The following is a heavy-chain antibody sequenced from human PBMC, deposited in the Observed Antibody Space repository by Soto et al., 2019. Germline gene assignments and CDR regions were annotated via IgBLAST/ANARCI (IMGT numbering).Heavy chain of an antibody. Sequence: PGGSLRLSCAVSGFTFSNFGMIWVRQAPGKGLEWVSYISSSGSTIYYADSVKGRFTISRDNAKNSLYLQMNSLRAEDTAVYYCASAGGYFDWLPRPDPEYFQHWGQGTLVTVSS. CDR1: GFTFSNFG. V-gene: IGHV3-48*04. CDR3: ASAGGYFDWLPRPDPEYFQH. CDR2: ISSSGSTI. J-gene: IGHJ1*01. D-gene: IGHD3-9*01.